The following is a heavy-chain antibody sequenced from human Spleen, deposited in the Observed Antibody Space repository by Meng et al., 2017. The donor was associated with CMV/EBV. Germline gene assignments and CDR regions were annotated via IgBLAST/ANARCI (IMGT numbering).Heavy chain of an antibody. Sequence: GESLKISCAASGFTFSSYAMHWVRQAPGKGLEWVAVISYDGSNKYYADSVKGRFTISRDNSKNTLYLQMNSLRAEDTAVYYCARGGGGSILLAGNYPPKYWGQGTLVTVSS. D-gene: IGHD6-19*01. CDR2: ISYDGSNK. J-gene: IGHJ4*02. CDR3: ARGGGGSILLAGNYPPKY. CDR1: GFTFSSYA. V-gene: IGHV3-30*04.